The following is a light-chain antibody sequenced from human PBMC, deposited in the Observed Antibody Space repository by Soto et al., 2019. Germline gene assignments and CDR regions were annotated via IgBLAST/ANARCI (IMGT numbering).Light chain of an antibody. CDR3: MQAIQIPRT. Sequence: DIVMTQSPLSLPVTPGDPASISCRSSQSLLFSNGYHYLDWYLQKPGQSPQLLIYLGSNRASGVTDRFSGSGSGTDFTLRITRVEAEDVGIYYCMQAIQIPRTFGQGTKVEI. CDR1: QSLLFSNGYHY. CDR2: LGS. V-gene: IGKV2-28*01. J-gene: IGKJ1*01.